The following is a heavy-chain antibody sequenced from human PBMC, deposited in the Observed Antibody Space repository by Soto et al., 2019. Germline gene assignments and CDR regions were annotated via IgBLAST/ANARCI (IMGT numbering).Heavy chain of an antibody. CDR3: ARDSDFWSGYYPYYYYGMDV. D-gene: IGHD3-3*01. CDR2: ISSSSSYI. V-gene: IGHV3-21*01. CDR1: GFTFSSYG. J-gene: IGHJ6*02. Sequence: VGSLRLSCAASGFTFSSYGMHWVRQAPGKGLEWVSSISSSSSYIYYADSVKGRFTISRDNAKNSLYLQMNSLRAEDTAVYYCARDSDFWSGYYPYYYYGMDVWGQGTTVTVSS.